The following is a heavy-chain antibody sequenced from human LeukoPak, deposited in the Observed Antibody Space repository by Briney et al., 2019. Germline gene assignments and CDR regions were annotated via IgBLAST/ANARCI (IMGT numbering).Heavy chain of an antibody. Sequence: ASVKVSCKASGYTFTSYGISWVRQAPGQGLEWMGWISAYNGNTNYAQKLQGRVTMTTDTSTSTAYMELRSLRSDDTAVYSCARDSWYYDILTGYVDYWGQGTLVTVSP. J-gene: IGHJ4*02. CDR2: ISAYNGNT. CDR1: GYTFTSYG. CDR3: ARDSWYYDILTGYVDY. V-gene: IGHV1-18*04. D-gene: IGHD3-9*01.